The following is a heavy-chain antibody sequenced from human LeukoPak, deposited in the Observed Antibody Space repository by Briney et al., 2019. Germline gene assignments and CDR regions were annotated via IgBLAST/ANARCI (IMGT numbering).Heavy chain of an antibody. CDR1: GFTLGSYA. V-gene: IGHV3-30-3*01. CDR2: ISYDGSNK. D-gene: IGHD2-21*02. J-gene: IGHJ4*02. CDR3: ARDPQHIVVVTAVFDY. Sequence: PGGSLRLSCAVSGFTLGSYAMHWVRQAPGKGLEWVAVISYDGSNKYHADSVKGRFTISRDNSKNTLYLQMNSLRVEDTAVYYCARDPQHIVVVTAVFDYWGQGTLVTVSS.